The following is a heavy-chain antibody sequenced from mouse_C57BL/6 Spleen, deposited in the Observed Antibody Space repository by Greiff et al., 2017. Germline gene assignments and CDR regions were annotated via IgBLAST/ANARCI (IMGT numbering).Heavy chain of an antibody. CDR2: IWSGGST. Sequence: VKLQESGPGLVQPSQSLSITCTVSGFSLTSYGVHWVRQSPGKGLEWLGVIWSGGSTDYNAAFISRLSISKDNSKSQVFFKMNSLQADDTAIYYCARGGIYYDYDGFAYWGQGTLVTVSA. V-gene: IGHV2-2*01. D-gene: IGHD2-4*01. J-gene: IGHJ3*01. CDR1: GFSLTSYG. CDR3: ARGGIYYDYDGFAY.